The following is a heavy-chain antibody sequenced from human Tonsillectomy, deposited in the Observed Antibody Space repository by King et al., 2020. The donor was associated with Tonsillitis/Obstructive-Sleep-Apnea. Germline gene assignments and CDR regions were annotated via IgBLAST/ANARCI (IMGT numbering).Heavy chain of an antibody. CDR3: ARVGLREPHFDY. J-gene: IGHJ4*01. D-gene: IGHD3-16*01. Sequence: YYADSVKGRFTISRDNSKNTLYLQMNSLRAEDTAVYYCARVGLREPHFDYW. V-gene: IGHV3-30*01.